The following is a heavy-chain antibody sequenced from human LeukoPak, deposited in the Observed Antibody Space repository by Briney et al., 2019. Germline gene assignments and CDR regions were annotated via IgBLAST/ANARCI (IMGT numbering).Heavy chain of an antibody. V-gene: IGHV3-48*03. CDR2: ISSSSSTI. J-gene: IGHJ4*02. D-gene: IGHD5-18*01. Sequence: GGSLRLSCAASGFTFSSYEMNWVRQAPGKGLEWVSYISSSSSTIYYADSVKGRFTISRDSAKNSLYLQMNSLRAEDTAVYYCARDISSAGYSYALFGYWGQGTLVTVSS. CDR1: GFTFSSYE. CDR3: ARDISSAGYSYALFGY.